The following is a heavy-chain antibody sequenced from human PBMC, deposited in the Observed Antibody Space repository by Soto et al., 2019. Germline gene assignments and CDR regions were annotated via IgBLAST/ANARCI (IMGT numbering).Heavy chain of an antibody. CDR3: AKGTTVTPWRYLDL. Sequence: QEQLVESGGGVVQPGRSLRLSCEASRFAFSSYGMHWVRQAPGKGLEWVAVISYDGDYQNYADSVKGRFTISRDKSKNTMYLQMRSLRGDDTALYYCAKGTTVTPWRYLDLWGLGTLVTVSS. CDR1: RFAFSSYG. CDR2: ISYDGDYQ. V-gene: IGHV3-30*18. J-gene: IGHJ2*01. D-gene: IGHD4-17*01.